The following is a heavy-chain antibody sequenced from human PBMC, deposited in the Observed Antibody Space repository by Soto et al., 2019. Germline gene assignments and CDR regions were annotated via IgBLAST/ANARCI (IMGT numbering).Heavy chain of an antibody. CDR1: GFTFSSYG. J-gene: IGHJ6*02. D-gene: IGHD6-25*01. V-gene: IGHV3-30*18. CDR3: AKDRLANPPYYYYYYGLDV. Sequence: GGSLRLSCAASGFTFSSYGMHWVRQAPGKGLEWVAIISYDGSNKYYAESVKGRFTISRDKSKNTLYLQMNSLRAADTAVYYCAKDRLANPPYYYYYYGLDVWGQGTTVTVSS. CDR2: ISYDGSNK.